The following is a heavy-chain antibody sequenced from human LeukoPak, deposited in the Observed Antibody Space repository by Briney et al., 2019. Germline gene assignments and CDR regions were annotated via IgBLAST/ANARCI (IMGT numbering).Heavy chain of an antibody. CDR3: ARNAGTTVDS. CDR1: GFTVSSNY. CDR2: IYSTGVT. Sequence: PGGSLRLSCAASGFTVSSNYLIWVRQAPGKGLEWVSVIYSTGVTHYADSVKGRFTISRDNSKNTVYLQMSSLRAEDTAVYYCARNAGTTVDSWGQGALVTVSS. D-gene: IGHD1-1*01. V-gene: IGHV3-66*01. J-gene: IGHJ4*02.